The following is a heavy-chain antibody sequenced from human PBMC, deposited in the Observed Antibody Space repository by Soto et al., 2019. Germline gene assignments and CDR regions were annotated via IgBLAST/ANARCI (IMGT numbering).Heavy chain of an antibody. V-gene: IGHV4-4*07. CDR3: VRDGTKNLRDRFEP. Sequence: PSATLSITCNVSGASLSRYYWSWIRQPPGKGLEWIGRIYATGDTDYNPSLKSRISMSVDMSKKQFSLTLRSVTAADTAIYYCVRDGTKNLRDRFEPWGRGILVTVSS. CDR1: GASLSRYY. CDR2: IYATGDT. J-gene: IGHJ5*02. D-gene: IGHD1-26*01.